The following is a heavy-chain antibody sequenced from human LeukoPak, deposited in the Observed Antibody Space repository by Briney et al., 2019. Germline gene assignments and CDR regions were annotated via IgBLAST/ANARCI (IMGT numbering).Heavy chain of an antibody. V-gene: IGHV3-48*02. Sequence: GGSLRLSCAASGFTFSAYGMNWVRQAPGKGLEWVSYISSSSITIYYADSVRGPFTISRDNAKNSLYLQMSSLRDEDTAVYYCARGLGHSYGYIDYWGQGTLVTVSS. D-gene: IGHD5-18*01. CDR3: ARGLGHSYGYIDY. J-gene: IGHJ4*02. CDR1: GFTFSAYG. CDR2: ISSSSITI.